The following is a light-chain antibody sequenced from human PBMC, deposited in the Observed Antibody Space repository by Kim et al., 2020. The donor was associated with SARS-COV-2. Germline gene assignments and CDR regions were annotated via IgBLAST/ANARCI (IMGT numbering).Light chain of an antibody. Sequence: DIQMTQSPSTLSVSVGDRVTITCRASQSISSWLAWYQQKPGKAPKLLIYTASTLQSGVPSRFSGSKSGTEFTLTISSLQPDDFATYYCQHYNSYPLTFGGGTKVDIK. CDR1: QSISSW. CDR3: QHYNSYPLT. V-gene: IGKV1-5*03. J-gene: IGKJ4*01. CDR2: TAS.